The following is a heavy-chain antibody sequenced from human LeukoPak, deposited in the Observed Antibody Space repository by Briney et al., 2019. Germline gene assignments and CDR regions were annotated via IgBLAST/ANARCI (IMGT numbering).Heavy chain of an antibody. D-gene: IGHD2-8*01. J-gene: IGHJ4*02. CDR3: TRANCVNGVCYHFDY. CDR1: GFTFGDYA. CDR2: IRKKGFGGTT. Sequence: GGSLRLSCTASGFTFGDYAMSWVRQAPGKGLEWVGFIRKKGFGGTTEYAASVKGRFTISRDDSKSIAYLQMNSLKTEDTAVYYGTRANCVNGVCYHFDYWGQGTLVTVSS. V-gene: IGHV3-49*04.